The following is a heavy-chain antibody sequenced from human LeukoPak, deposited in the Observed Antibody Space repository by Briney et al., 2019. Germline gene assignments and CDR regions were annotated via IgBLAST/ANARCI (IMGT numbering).Heavy chain of an antibody. V-gene: IGHV4-38-2*02. D-gene: IGHD5-12*01. J-gene: IGHJ4*02. CDR2: IYHSGST. CDR3: ATLYSGYAGSDYFDY. CDR1: GYSISSGYY. Sequence: SETLSLTCTVSGYSISSGYYWGWIRQPPGKGLEWIGSIYHSGSTYYNPSLKSRVTISVDTSKNQFSLKLSSVTAADTAVYYCATLYSGYAGSDYFDYWGQGTLVTVSS.